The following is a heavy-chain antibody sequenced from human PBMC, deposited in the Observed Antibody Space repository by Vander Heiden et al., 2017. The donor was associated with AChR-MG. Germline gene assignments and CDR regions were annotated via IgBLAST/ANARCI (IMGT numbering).Heavy chain of an antibody. J-gene: IGHJ4*02. D-gene: IGHD6-6*01. V-gene: IGHV1-46*03. CDR3: ARGGIAARTNFDY. Sequence: GQGLEWMGIINPSGGSTSYAQKFQGRVTMTRDTSTSTVYMELSSLRSEDTAVYYCARGGIAARTNFDYWGQGTLVTVSS. CDR2: INPSGGST.